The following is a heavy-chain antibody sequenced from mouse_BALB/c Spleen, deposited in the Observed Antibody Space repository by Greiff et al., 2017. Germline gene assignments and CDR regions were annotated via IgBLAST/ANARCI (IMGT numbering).Heavy chain of an antibody. CDR2: INPYNGDT. CDR1: GYSFTGYF. D-gene: IGHD2-2*01. CDR3: GRHYGYDGSAMDY. Sequence: VQLQQSGPELVKPGASVKISCKASGYSFTGYFMNWVKQSHGKSLEWIGRINPYNGDTFYNQKFKGKATLTVDKSSSTAHMELLSLTSEDSAVYFCGRHYGYDGSAMDYWGQGTLVTVSA. J-gene: IGHJ3*01. V-gene: IGHV1-37*01.